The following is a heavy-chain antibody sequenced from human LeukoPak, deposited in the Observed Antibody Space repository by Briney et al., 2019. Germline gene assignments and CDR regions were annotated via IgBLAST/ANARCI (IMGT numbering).Heavy chain of an antibody. Sequence: PSETLSLTCTVSGGSISSYYWSWIRQPPGKGLEWIGYIYYSGSTNYNPSLKSRVTISVDTSKNQFSLKLSSVTAADTAVYYCASFSRTSSSWYYFDYWGQGTLVTVSS. J-gene: IGHJ4*02. CDR2: IYYSGST. V-gene: IGHV4-59*12. CDR1: GGSISSYY. CDR3: ASFSRTSSSWYYFDY. D-gene: IGHD6-13*01.